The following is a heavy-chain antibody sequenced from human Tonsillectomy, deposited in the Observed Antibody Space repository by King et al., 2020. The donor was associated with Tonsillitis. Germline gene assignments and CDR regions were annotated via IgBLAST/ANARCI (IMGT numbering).Heavy chain of an antibody. D-gene: IGHD3-22*01. CDR3: TRGPRPLKVVVITAGIDY. CDR1: GYTFTNYY. CDR2: INPNGGST. J-gene: IGHJ4*02. V-gene: IGHV1-46*03. Sequence: QLVQSGAEMKKPGASVKVSCKASGYTFTNYYIHWVRQAPGQGLEWMGIINPNGGSTSYAQKFQGRVTMTRDTSTSTVYMELSSLRSEDTAVYYCTRGPRPLKVVVITAGIDYWGQGTLVTVSS.